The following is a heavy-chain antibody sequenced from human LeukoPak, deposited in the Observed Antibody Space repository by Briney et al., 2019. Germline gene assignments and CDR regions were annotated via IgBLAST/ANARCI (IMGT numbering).Heavy chain of an antibody. Sequence: GGSLRLSCAASGFTFSDYGMHWVRQAPGKGLEWVAVIWYDGSNKYYADSVKGRFTISRDNSKNTLYLQMNSLRAEDTAVYYCARPASSEDYNFDYWGQGTLVTVSS. D-gene: IGHD6-19*01. CDR3: ARPASSEDYNFDY. CDR2: IWYDGSNK. CDR1: GFTFSDYG. V-gene: IGHV3-33*08. J-gene: IGHJ4*02.